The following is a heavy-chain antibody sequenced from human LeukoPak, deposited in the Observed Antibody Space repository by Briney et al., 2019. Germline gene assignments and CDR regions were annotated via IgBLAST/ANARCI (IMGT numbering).Heavy chain of an antibody. CDR3: ARGMGLDY. CDR1: GFTFSTNW. V-gene: IGHV3-7*01. CDR2: IKQDGSDK. D-gene: IGHD1-26*01. Sequence: PGGSLRLSCAASGFTFSTNWMTWVRQAPGRGLERVANIKQDGSDKYYVDSVKGRFAISRDNAKNSLYLQMNSLRAEVTGIYYCARGMGLDYWGQGTLVTVSS. J-gene: IGHJ4*02.